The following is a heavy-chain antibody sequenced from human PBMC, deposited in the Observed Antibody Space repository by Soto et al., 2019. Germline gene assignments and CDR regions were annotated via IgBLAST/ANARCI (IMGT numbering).Heavy chain of an antibody. D-gene: IGHD2-15*01. CDR2: TNDRGKT. Sequence: QVQLQQWGAGLLKPSETLSLTCAVYGGSFSGYYWSWIRQPPGKGLEGIGETNDRGKTKYTPSVEIRVTISLDTSNNQLSLKVTSVTAADTAVYYCARAARRRTLGMKGYYLDSWGPGTLVSVSS. CDR3: ARAARRRTLGMKGYYLDS. CDR1: GGSFSGYY. J-gene: IGHJ4*02. V-gene: IGHV4-34*01.